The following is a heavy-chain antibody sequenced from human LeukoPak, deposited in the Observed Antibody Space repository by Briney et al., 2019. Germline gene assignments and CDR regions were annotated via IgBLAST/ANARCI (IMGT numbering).Heavy chain of an antibody. V-gene: IGHV4-34*01. J-gene: IGHJ5*02. CDR3: ARDGTTIFGVVITGWFDP. Sequence: SETLSLTCAVYGGSFSGYYWSWIRQPPGKGLEGIGEINHSGSTNYNPSLKSRVTISVDTSKNQFSLKLSSVTAADTAVYYCARDGTTIFGVVITGWFDPWGQGTLVTVSS. CDR1: GGSFSGYY. D-gene: IGHD3-3*01. CDR2: INHSGST.